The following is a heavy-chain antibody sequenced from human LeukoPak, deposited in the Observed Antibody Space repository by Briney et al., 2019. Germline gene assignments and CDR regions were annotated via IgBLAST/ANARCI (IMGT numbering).Heavy chain of an antibody. CDR3: ASPTPGITRDDAFDI. CDR2: IIPILGIA. CDR1: GGTFSSYA. D-gene: IGHD2-15*01. V-gene: IGHV1-69*04. Sequence: GSSVKVSCKASGGTFSSYAISWVRQAPGQGLEWMGRIIPILGIANYAQKFQGRVTITADKSTSTAYMELSSLRSEDTAVYYCASPTPGITRDDAFDIWGQGTMVTVSS. J-gene: IGHJ3*02.